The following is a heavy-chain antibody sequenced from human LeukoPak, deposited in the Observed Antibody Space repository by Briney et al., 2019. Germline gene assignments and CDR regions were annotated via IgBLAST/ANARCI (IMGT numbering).Heavy chain of an antibody. D-gene: IGHD6-13*01. CDR3: ARAYSSSWYWNWFDP. J-gene: IGHJ5*02. CDR2: IYPTGST. Sequence: SETLSLTCTVSGYSISSGYYWCCIRQPPGKGLEWIGNIYPTGSTYYNPSLKSRVTISVDTSKNQFSLQVSSVSAADTAVYYCARAYSSSWYWNWFDPWGQGTLVTVSS. V-gene: IGHV4-38-2*02. CDR1: GYSISSGYY.